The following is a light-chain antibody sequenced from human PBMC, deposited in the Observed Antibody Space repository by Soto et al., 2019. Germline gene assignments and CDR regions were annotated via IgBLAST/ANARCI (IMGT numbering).Light chain of an antibody. CDR2: AAS. Sequence: DIQITQSPSSLSSSVGDRVTITCLSSQIISSYLNWYQQKPGKAPKLLIYAASSLQSGVPSRFSGSGSGTDFTLTISSLQPEDFATYYCQQSYSTPVGTFGQGTKVDIK. CDR3: QQSYSTPVGT. J-gene: IGKJ1*01. V-gene: IGKV1-39*01. CDR1: QIISSY.